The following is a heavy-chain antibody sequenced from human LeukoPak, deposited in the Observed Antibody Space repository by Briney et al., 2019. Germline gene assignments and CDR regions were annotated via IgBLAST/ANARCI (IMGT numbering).Heavy chain of an antibody. CDR1: GGSVSSGSYY. V-gene: IGHV4-61*01. J-gene: IGHJ6*02. D-gene: IGHD6-13*01. CDR3: ARHSGHSSWYYGLDV. Sequence: PSETLSLTCTVSGGSVSSGSYYWSWIRQPPGKGLEWIGYIYYSGSTNYNPSLKSRVTISVDTSKNQFSLKLSSVTAADTAEYYCARHSGHSSWYYGLDVWGQGTTVIVSS. CDR2: IYYSGST.